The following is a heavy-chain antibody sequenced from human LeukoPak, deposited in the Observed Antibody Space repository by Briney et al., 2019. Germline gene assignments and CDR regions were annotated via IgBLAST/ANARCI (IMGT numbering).Heavy chain of an antibody. D-gene: IGHD6-25*01. J-gene: IGHJ3*02. CDR1: GGSISSSNYF. V-gene: IGHV4-39*07. Sequence: SETLSLTCTVSGGSISSSNYFWGWVRQPPGKGLEWIGTISYSGTTHDNPSLKSRVIISVDTSKKQFSLRLSSVTAADTAVYYCARDPAWSSDLKAFDIWGQGTMVTVSS. CDR2: ISYSGTT. CDR3: ARDPAWSSDLKAFDI.